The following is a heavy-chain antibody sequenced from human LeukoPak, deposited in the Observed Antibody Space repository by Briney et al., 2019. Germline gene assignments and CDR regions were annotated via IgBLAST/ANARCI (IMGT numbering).Heavy chain of an antibody. CDR3: ARQYCSGGSCSSFDY. CDR2: ISSSSSYI. Sequence: GGSLRLSCAASGFTFSSYSMNWVRQAPGKGLEWVSSISSSSSYIYYADSVKGRFTISRDNAKNSLYLQMNSLRAEGTAVYYCARQYCSGGSCSSFDYWGQGTLVTVSS. CDR1: GFTFSSYS. V-gene: IGHV3-21*01. D-gene: IGHD2-15*01. J-gene: IGHJ4*02.